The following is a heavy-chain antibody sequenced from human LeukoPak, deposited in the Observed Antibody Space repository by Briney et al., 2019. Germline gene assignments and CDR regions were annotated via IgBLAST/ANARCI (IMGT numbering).Heavy chain of an antibody. D-gene: IGHD2-2*01. V-gene: IGHV3-21*01. Sequence: GGSLRLSCAASGFTFSSYSMSWVRQAPGKGREWVVSIISISSHIYYADPVKGRRTITRDNDKNSLSLQMNSLSAEDTAVDYCARTRAPSNGRVLYYMDVWCKGTAIIVTS. CDR1: GFTFSSYS. CDR3: ARTRAPSNGRVLYYMDV. J-gene: IGHJ6*03. CDR2: IISISSHI.